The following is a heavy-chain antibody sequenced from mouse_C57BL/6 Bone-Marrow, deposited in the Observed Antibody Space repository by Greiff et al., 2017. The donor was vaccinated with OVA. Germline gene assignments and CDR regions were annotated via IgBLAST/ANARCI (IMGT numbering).Heavy chain of an antibody. D-gene: IGHD1-1*01. J-gene: IGHJ1*03. CDR2: IYPRSGNT. CDR3: AGLLDWYFDV. CDR1: GYTFTSYG. V-gene: IGHV1-81*01. Sequence: VHVVESGAELVRPGASVKLSCKASGYTFTSYGISWVKQRTGQGLEWIGEIYPRSGNTYYNEKFKGKATLTADKSSSTAYMELRSLTSEDSAVYCCAGLLDWYFDVWGTGTTVTVSS.